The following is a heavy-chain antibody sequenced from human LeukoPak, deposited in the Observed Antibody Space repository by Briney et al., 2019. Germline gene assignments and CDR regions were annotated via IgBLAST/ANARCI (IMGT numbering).Heavy chain of an antibody. D-gene: IGHD4-23*01. CDR2: VSYDGSNK. CDR3: AKDPTAGWGYGGNRHYFDY. CDR1: RFTFSSYG. V-gene: IGHV3-30*18. J-gene: IGHJ4*02. Sequence: GGSLRLSCAASRFTFSSYGMHWVRQAPGKGLEWVAVVSYDGSNKYYADSVKGRFTISRDNSKNTLYLQMNSLRAEDTAVYYCAKDPTAGWGYGGNRHYFDYWGQGTLVTVSS.